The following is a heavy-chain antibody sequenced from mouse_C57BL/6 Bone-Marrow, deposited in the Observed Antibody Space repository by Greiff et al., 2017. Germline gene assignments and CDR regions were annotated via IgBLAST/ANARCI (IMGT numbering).Heavy chain of an antibody. CDR1: GYAFTNYL. D-gene: IGHD1-1*02. CDR2: INPGSGGT. CDR3: ARGDYDAMDY. V-gene: IGHV1-54*01. J-gene: IGHJ4*01. Sequence: QVHVKQSGAELVRPGTSVKVSCKASGYAFTNYLIEWVKQRPGQGLEWIGVINPGSGGTNYNEKFKGKGTLTADKSSSPAYMQLSSLTSEDSAVYFCARGDYDAMDYWGQGTSVTVSS.